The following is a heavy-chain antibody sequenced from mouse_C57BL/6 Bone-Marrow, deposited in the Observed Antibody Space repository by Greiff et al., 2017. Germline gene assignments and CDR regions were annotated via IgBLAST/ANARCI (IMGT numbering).Heavy chain of an antibody. CDR3: ARRTTVGFDY. CDR1: GYTFTSYW. J-gene: IGHJ2*01. D-gene: IGHD1-1*01. V-gene: IGHV1-64*01. Sequence: QVQLQQPGAELVKPGASVKFSCKASGYTFTSYWMHWVKQRPGQGLEWIGMIHPNSGSTNYNEKFKSKATLTVDKSSSTAYMQLSSLTSEDSAVYYCARRTTVGFDYWGQGTTLTVSS. CDR2: IHPNSGST.